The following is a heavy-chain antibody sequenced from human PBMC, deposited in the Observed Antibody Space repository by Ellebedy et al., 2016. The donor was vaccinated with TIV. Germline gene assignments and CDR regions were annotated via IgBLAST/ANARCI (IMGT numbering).Heavy chain of an antibody. CDR3: ARYGSGSKYQDPFDY. CDR2: ITGTGGDS. Sequence: GGSLRLSXAVSGFTFNSYAMSWVRLSPGKWLEWVSTITGTGGDSYHADSVKGRFTVSRDTSKNTLFLQLNSLRVEDTALYYCARYGSGSKYQDPFDYWGQGILVIVST. CDR1: GFTFNSYA. V-gene: IGHV3-23*01. D-gene: IGHD3-10*01. J-gene: IGHJ4*02.